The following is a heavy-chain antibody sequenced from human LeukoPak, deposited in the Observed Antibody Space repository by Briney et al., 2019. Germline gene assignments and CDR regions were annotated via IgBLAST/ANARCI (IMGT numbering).Heavy chain of an antibody. V-gene: IGHV3-23*01. CDR1: GFMFSSYA. CDR2: ISRSGGST. J-gene: IGHJ4*02. CDR3: ARDSRSFIVMITEPRKNLVDY. Sequence: GGSLRLSCAASGFMFSSYAMSWVRQAPGKGLEWVSGISRSGGSTYYADSVKGRFTISRDNSKNTLYLQMNSLRVEDTAVYYCARDSRSFIVMITEPRKNLVDYWGQGTLVTVSS. D-gene: IGHD3-16*01.